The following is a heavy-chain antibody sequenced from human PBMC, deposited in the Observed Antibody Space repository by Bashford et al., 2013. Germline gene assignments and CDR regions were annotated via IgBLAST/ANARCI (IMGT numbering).Heavy chain of an antibody. J-gene: IGHJ4*02. CDR2: TSFDDNNK. D-gene: IGHD6-13*01. CDR3: VREYTSSWHGPFDT. V-gene: IGHV3-30-3*01. Sequence: VRQAPGKGLEWVSVTSFDDNNKYYADSVKGRFTISRDNSRNTLFLQMNSLRGEDTAVYYCVREYTSSWHGPFDTWGQGNPGHRLL.